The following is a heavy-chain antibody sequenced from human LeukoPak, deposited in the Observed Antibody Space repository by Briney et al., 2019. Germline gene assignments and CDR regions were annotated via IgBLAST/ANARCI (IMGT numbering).Heavy chain of an antibody. CDR2: IYHGGGS. Sequence: SGTLSLTCGVSGGSISSINWWCWVRQPPGRGLEWIGEIYHGGGSNYNPSLRSRVTMSLDKSKNQFSLMLSSVTAADTAMYYCVCGWGVWGGEYWGQGTLVTVSS. D-gene: IGHD3-16*01. CDR1: GGSISSINW. J-gene: IGHJ4*02. V-gene: IGHV4-4*02. CDR3: VCGWGVWGGEY.